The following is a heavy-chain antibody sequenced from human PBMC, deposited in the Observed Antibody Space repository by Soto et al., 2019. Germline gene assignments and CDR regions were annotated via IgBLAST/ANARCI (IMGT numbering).Heavy chain of an antibody. CDR3: ARVVTGSPGGGWFAP. J-gene: IGHJ5*02. Sequence: QVQLVQSGAEVKKPGSSVKVSCKASGGTFSSYAISWVRQAPGQGLEWMGGIIPIFGTANYAQKFQGRVMITADQSTITGYKELSGLRSEDTAVYYCARVVTGSPGGGWFAPWGQGTLVTVSS. CDR1: GGTFSSYA. D-gene: IGHD1-1*01. CDR2: IIPIFGTA. V-gene: IGHV1-69*12.